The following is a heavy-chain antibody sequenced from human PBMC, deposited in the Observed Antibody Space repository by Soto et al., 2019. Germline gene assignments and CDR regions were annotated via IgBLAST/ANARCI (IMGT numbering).Heavy chain of an antibody. Sequence: QITLKESGPTLVKPTQTLTLTCTFSGFSLSAYGVGVGWIRQPPRKALEWLALIYWDDDKRYSPSLKSRLTITMDNSKNQVVLTMTNMDPVDTATYYCSHAVGSRGRYYFGSWGQGTLVTVSS. CDR3: SHAVGSRGRYYFGS. J-gene: IGHJ4*02. D-gene: IGHD1-26*01. CDR1: GFSLSAYGVG. CDR2: IYWDDDK. V-gene: IGHV2-5*02.